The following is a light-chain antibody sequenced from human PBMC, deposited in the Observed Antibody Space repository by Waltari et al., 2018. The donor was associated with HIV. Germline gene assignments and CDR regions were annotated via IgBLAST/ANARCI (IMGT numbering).Light chain of an antibody. CDR2: RNN. J-gene: IGLJ2*01. CDR1: SSNIGSNY. CDR3: ATWTDSLSGVV. V-gene: IGLV1-47*01. Sequence: QSVLTQSPSASGTPGQRVTISCSGSSSNIGSNYVYWYQQLPGTAPKLLLYRNNQRPSGVPERLSGSKSGTSASLAISGLRSEDEAHYYCATWTDSLSGVVFGGGTKLRVL.